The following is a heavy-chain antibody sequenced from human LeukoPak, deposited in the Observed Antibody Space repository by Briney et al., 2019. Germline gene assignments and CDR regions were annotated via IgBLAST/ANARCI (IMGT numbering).Heavy chain of an antibody. J-gene: IGHJ4*02. V-gene: IGHV3-48*03. CDR3: ARASPQKLVYFDY. CDR1: GFTFSTYE. CDR2: ISGSGGTT. Sequence: PGGSLRLSCVASGFTFSTYEMNWVRQAPGKGLEWVSYISGSGGTTYYADSVQGRFTLSRDNTKNSLYLQMNSLRAEDTAVYYCARASPQKLVYFDYWGQGTLVTVSS.